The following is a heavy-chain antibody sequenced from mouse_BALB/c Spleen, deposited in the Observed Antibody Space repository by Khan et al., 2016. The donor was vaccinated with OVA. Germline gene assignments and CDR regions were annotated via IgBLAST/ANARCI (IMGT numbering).Heavy chain of an antibody. Sequence: EVELVESGGGLVKPGGSLKLSCAASGFTFSSFSMSWVRQTPEKRLEWVATISSGGDNTYYPDCVKGRFTISRDTAKNNLYLQMSSLRSEDTALYYCARSNYGTFAYWGQGTLVTVSA. CDR1: GFTFSSFS. CDR3: ARSNYGTFAY. D-gene: IGHD2-1*01. V-gene: IGHV5-9*03. J-gene: IGHJ3*01. CDR2: ISSGGDNT.